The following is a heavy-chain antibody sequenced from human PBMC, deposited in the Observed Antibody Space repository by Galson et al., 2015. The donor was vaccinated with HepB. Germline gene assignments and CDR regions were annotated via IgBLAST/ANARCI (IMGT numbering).Heavy chain of an antibody. Sequence: SCAASGFTFSPYGMTWVRQAPGKGLEWVSTIGSGDHKFYPDSLKGRFTISRDNDKNSVYLQMTGLSAEDTAVYYCARDSASWSRDYWGQGTLVTVSS. CDR2: IGSGDHK. J-gene: IGHJ4*02. D-gene: IGHD6-19*01. CDR3: ARDSASWSRDY. CDR1: GFTFSPYG. V-gene: IGHV3-69-1*02.